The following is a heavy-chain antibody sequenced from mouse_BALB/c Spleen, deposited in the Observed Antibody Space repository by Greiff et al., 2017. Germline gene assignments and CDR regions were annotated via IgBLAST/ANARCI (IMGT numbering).Heavy chain of an antibody. J-gene: IGHJ3*01. CDR2: ISYSGST. D-gene: IGHD2-1*01. V-gene: IGHV3-2*02. Sequence: DVKLVESGPGLVKPSQSLSLTCTVTGYSITSDYAWNWIRQFPGNKLEWMGYISYSGSTSYNPSLKSRISITRDTSKNQFFLQLNSVTTEDTATYYCANLLPSFAYWGQGTLVTVSA. CDR1: GYSITSDYA. CDR3: ANLLPSFAY.